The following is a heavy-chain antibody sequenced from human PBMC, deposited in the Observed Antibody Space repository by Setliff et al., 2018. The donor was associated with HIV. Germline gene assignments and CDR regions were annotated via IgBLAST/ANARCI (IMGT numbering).Heavy chain of an antibody. D-gene: IGHD3-16*02. CDR3: ARSLRRSRAFGGVIVNFGYFDY. CDR2: IYYSGST. J-gene: IGHJ4*02. V-gene: IGHV4-39*07. Sequence: ASETLSLTCTVTDDSISRSSYYWAWIRQSPGKGLEWIGSIYYSGSTYYNPSLKSRVTISVVTSKKQFSLMLGSVTPADTAVYYCARSLRRSRAFGGVIVNFGYFDYWGQGTPVTVSS. CDR1: DDSISRSSYY.